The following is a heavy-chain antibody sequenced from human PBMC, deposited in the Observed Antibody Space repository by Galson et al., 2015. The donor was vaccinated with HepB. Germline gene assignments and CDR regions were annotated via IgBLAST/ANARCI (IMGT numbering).Heavy chain of an antibody. V-gene: IGHV3-30-3*01. CDR2: ISYDGSNK. J-gene: IGHJ6*03. D-gene: IGHD3-10*01. CDR1: GFTFSSYA. CDR3: ARDPHYGQHYYMDV. Sequence: SLRLSCAASGFTFSSYAMHWVRQAPGKGLEWVAVISYDGSNKYYADSVKGRFTISRDNSKNTLYLQMNSLRAEDTAVYYCARDPHYGQHYYMDVWGKGTTVTVSS.